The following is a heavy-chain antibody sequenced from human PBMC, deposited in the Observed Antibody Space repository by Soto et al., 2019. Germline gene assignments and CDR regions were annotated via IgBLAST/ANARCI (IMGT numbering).Heavy chain of an antibody. J-gene: IGHJ5*02. CDR1: GFTFSNFW. CDR2: ASPDGSST. V-gene: IGHV3-74*01. Sequence: EGQLVESGGGLVQPGGSLRLSCAASGFTFSNFWVHWVRQAPGKGLVWVSRASPDGSSTSYADSVKGRFTFSRDNAKNMLYMEMNSLRAEDTAVYYCASHGSGDYFWFDPWGQGTLVTVSS. CDR3: ASHGSGDYFWFDP. D-gene: IGHD4-17*01.